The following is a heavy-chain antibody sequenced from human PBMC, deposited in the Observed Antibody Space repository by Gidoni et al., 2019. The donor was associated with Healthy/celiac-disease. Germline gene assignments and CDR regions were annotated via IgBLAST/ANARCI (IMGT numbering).Heavy chain of an antibody. J-gene: IGHJ6*03. CDR1: GFTFSSYG. CDR2: IWYDGSNK. V-gene: IGHV3-33*01. Sequence: QVQLVESGGGVVPHGRSLRLSCAASGFTFSSYGMPWVRQAPGQGLEWVAVIWYDGSNKYYADSVKGRFTISRDNSKNTLYLQMNSLRAEDTAVYYCARVGIAAAGFYYYYYMDVWGKGTTVTVSS. D-gene: IGHD6-13*01. CDR3: ARVGIAAAGFYYYYYMDV.